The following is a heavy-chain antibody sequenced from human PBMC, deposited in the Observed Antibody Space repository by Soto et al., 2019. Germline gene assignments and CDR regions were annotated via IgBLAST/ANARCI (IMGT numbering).Heavy chain of an antibody. V-gene: IGHV1-69*01. D-gene: IGHD2-21*02. CDR1: GGTFSSYA. Sequence: QVQLVQSGAEVKKPGSSVKVSCKASGGTFSSYAISWVRQAPGQGLEWMGGIIPIFGTANYAQKFQGRVTITADESTSTAYMELSSLRSEDTAVYCCARMGSHIVVVTAVEGPFDYWGQGTLVTVSS. CDR2: IIPIFGTA. J-gene: IGHJ4*02. CDR3: ARMGSHIVVVTAVEGPFDY.